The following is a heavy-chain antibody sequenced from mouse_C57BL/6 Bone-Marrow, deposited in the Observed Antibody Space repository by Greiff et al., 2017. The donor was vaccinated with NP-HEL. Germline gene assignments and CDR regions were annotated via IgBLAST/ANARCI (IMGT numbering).Heavy chain of an antibody. CDR2: IYPGSGST. D-gene: IGHD1-1*01. CDR1: GYTFTSYW. V-gene: IGHV1-55*01. Sequence: QVQLQQPGAELVKPGASVKMSCKASGYTFTSYWITWVKQRPGQGLEWIGDIYPGSGSTNYNEQFKSKATLTVDTSSSTAYMQLSSLTSEDAAVYYCARSGTTVGGYWGQGTTLTVSS. J-gene: IGHJ2*01. CDR3: ARSGTTVGGY.